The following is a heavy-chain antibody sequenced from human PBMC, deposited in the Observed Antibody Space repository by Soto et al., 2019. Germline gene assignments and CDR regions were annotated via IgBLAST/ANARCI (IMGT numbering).Heavy chain of an antibody. Sequence: EVQLVESGGGSGQPGGSLSLSCAASGFTFSSYWIHWVRQVPGKGLVWVSRINTDGTTTNYADSVKGRFTISRDNAKNTVYLRINSLRPEDTAVYYCARGGFRQWLLDHWGQGPLVTVSS. CDR2: INTDGTTT. CDR3: ARGGFRQWLLDH. CDR1: GFTFSSYW. J-gene: IGHJ5*02. V-gene: IGHV3-74*01. D-gene: IGHD6-19*01.